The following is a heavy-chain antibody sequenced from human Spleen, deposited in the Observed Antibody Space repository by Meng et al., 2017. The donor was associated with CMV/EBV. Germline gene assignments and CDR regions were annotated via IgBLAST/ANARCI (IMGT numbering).Heavy chain of an antibody. CDR2: SYYTGA. J-gene: IGHJ4*02. CDR3: ARVRGSGSEDY. V-gene: IGHV4-31*03. Sequence: CTVSGGPIKNPNYYWSWNRHQPGKGLEWLGYSYYTGAYYNPSLASRIFISLDSSNNRYSLTLRDVTAADTALYFCARVRGSGSEDYWGPGTLVTVSS. CDR1: GGPIKNPNYY. D-gene: IGHD3-10*01.